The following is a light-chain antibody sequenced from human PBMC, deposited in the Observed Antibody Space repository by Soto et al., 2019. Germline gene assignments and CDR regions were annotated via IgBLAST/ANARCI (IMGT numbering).Light chain of an antibody. CDR3: SSYTSSSTLVV. V-gene: IGLV2-14*03. CDR2: DVS. Sequence: QSALTQPASVSGSPGQSITVSCTGTSSDIGGYNYVSWYQQYPGEAPKVIIYDVSDRPSGVSNRFSGSKSSNTASLTISGLQTEDEADYYCSSYTSSSTLVVFGTGTKVTVL. J-gene: IGLJ1*01. CDR1: SSDIGGYNY.